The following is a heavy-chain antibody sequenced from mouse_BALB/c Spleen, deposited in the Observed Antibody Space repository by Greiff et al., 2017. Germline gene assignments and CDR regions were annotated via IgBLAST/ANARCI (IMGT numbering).Heavy chain of an antibody. CDR2: ISSGGST. J-gene: IGHJ2*01. CDR1: GFPFSSYA. Sequence: VQLKESGGGLVKPGGSLKLSCAASGFPFSSYAMSWVRQTPEKRLEWVASISSGGSTYYPDSVKGRFTISRDNARNILYLQMSSLRSEDTAMYYCARGDYDRLFDYWGQGTTLTVSS. CDR3: ARGDYDRLFDY. V-gene: IGHV5-6-5*01. D-gene: IGHD2-4*01.